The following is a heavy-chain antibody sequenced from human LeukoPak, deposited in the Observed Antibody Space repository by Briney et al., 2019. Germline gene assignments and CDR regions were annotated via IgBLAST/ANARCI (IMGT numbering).Heavy chain of an antibody. Sequence: TGGSLRLSCAAFGFTFSSHWMGWVRQAPGEGLEWVSAISGSGGSTYYADSVKGRFTISRDNSKNTLYLQMNSLRAEDMAVYYCARSDGTLDAFDIWGQGTMVTVSS. CDR3: ARSDGTLDAFDI. CDR1: GFTFSSHW. CDR2: ISGSGGST. V-gene: IGHV3-23*01. J-gene: IGHJ3*02. D-gene: IGHD1-26*01.